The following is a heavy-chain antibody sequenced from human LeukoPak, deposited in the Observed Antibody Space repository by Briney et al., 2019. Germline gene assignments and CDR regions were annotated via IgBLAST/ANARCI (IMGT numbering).Heavy chain of an antibody. CDR3: SRESGAFCPSGY. Sequence: SETLSLTCGVSGGSISSTNWWSWVRQPPGQGLEWIGEISLAGRTNYNPSLNGRVTMSLDESSNQLSLNLTSVTAADTAIYYCSRESGAFCPSGYWGQGTLVIVPS. CDR2: ISLAGRT. V-gene: IGHV4-4*02. CDR1: GGSISSTNW. D-gene: IGHD1-26*01. J-gene: IGHJ4*02.